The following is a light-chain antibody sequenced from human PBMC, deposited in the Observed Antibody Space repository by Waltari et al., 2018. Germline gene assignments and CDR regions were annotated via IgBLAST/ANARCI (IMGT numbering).Light chain of an antibody. V-gene: IGLV2-14*01. CDR2: EIK. CDR3: SSYSSSGTVV. Sequence: QSTLSQPASVSGSPGQSISISCTGTSSDFGGFHSVSWYQQTPGKAPSLIIYEIKDRPSGVSARFSGSKSANTASLTISGLQTDDAADYYCSSYSSSGTVVFGGGTRVTVL. CDR1: SSDFGGFHS. J-gene: IGLJ2*01.